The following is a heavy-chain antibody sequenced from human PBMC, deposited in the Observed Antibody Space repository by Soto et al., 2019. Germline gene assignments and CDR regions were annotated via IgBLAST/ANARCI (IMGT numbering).Heavy chain of an antibody. D-gene: IGHD3-22*01. V-gene: IGHV1-69*12. J-gene: IGHJ5*02. CDR2: IIPIFGTA. Sequence: QVQLVQSRAEVKKPGSSVKVSCKASGGTFSSYAISWMRQAPGQGLEWMGEIIPIFGTANYAQKFQGRVTITADESTSTAYMELSSLRSEDTAVYYCARDRGPSSGYYPYWFDPWGQGTLVTVSS. CDR3: ARDRGPSSGYYPYWFDP. CDR1: GGTFSSYA.